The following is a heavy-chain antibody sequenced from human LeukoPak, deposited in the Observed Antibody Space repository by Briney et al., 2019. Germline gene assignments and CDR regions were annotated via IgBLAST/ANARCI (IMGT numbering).Heavy chain of an antibody. CDR1: GFTFSSYA. J-gene: IGHJ6*02. D-gene: IGHD6-13*01. V-gene: IGHV3-23*01. CDR2: ISGSGGST. CDR3: AKDSSSSWYNYYYGMDV. Sequence: PGGSLRLSCAASGFTFSSYAMSWVRQAPGKGLEWVSAISGSGGSTYYADSVKGRFTISRDNSKNTLYLQMNSLRAEDTAVYYCAKDSSSSWYNYYYGMDVWGQGTTVTVSS.